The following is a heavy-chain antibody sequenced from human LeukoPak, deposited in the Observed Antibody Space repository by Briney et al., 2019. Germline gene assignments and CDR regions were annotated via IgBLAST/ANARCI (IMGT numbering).Heavy chain of an antibody. CDR2: ISVYNGNT. J-gene: IGHJ4*02. V-gene: IGHV1-18*01. CDR3: ARDHSSSSQLFDY. D-gene: IGHD6-13*01. CDR1: GYTFTNFG. Sequence: ASVKVSCKASGYTFTNFGISWVRQAPGQGLEWMGWISVYNGNTNFAQKLQGRVTMTTDTSTTTAYMELRNLRSDDTAVYYCARDHSSSSQLFDYWGQGTPVTVSS.